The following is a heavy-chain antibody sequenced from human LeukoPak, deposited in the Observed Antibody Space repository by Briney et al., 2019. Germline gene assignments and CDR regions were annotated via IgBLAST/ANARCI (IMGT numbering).Heavy chain of an antibody. CDR3: ARVRGGRSWYYYGMDV. V-gene: IGHV3-30-3*01. D-gene: IGHD3-16*01. Sequence: GGSLRLSCAASGFTFSNFAMHWVRQAPGKGLEWVAVISYDGDNEYYADSVKGQFTISRDNSKDRLYLQMNSLRPEDTAMYYCARVRGGRSWYYYGMDVWGRGTTVTVSS. CDR2: ISYDGDNE. CDR1: GFTFSNFA. J-gene: IGHJ6*02.